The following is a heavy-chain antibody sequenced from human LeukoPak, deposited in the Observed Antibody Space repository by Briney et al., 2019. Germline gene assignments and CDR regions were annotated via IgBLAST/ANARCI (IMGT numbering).Heavy chain of an antibody. CDR3: AKSRYNWNDVVFGESNWFDP. V-gene: IGHV4-4*07. D-gene: IGHD1-1*01. J-gene: IGHJ5*02. CDR2: IYTSGST. CDR1: GGSISSYY. Sequence: SETLSLTCTVSGGSISSYYWSWIRQPAGKGLEWIGRIYTSGSTNYNPSLRSRVTMSVDTSKNQFSLKLSSVTAADTAVYYCAKSRYNWNDVVFGESNWFDPWGQGTLVTVSS.